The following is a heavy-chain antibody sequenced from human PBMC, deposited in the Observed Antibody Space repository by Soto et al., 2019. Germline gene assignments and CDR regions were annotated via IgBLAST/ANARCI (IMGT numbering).Heavy chain of an antibody. Sequence: GESLKISCDTSGYAFHTYWIGWVRQAPGKGLQWVGAIFPHDSDTTYSPSFEGQVTISADISINTAYLQWDSLKASDTAIYYWARLPSFPYAMEFDFWGHGSLVTVSS. CDR3: ARLPSFPYAMEFDF. CDR1: GYAFHTYW. J-gene: IGHJ4*01. CDR2: IFPHDSDT. V-gene: IGHV5-51*01. D-gene: IGHD2-2*01.